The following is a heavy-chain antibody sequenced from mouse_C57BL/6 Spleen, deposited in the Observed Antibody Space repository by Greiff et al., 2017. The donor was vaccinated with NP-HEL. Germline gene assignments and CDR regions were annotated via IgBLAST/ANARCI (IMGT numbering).Heavy chain of an antibody. Sequence: EVKLQESGGGLVQPKGSLKLSCAASGFSFNTYAMNWVRQAPGKGLEWVARIRSKSNNYATYYADSVKDRFTISRDDSESMLYLQMNNLKTEDTAMYYWLRGGTPLYYFDYWGQGTTLTFSS. CDR1: GFSFNTYA. D-gene: IGHD1-1*02. CDR3: LRGGTPLYYFDY. J-gene: IGHJ2*01. CDR2: IRSKSNNYAT. V-gene: IGHV10-1*01.